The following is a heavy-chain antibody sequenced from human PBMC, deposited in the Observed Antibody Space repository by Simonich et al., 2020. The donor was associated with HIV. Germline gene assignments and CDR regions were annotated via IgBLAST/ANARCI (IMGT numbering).Heavy chain of an antibody. CDR2: IYHSGSI. J-gene: IGHJ4*02. D-gene: IGHD4-17*01. CDR3: YGDYGEYYFDH. Sequence: QVQLQQWGAGLLKPSETLSLTCAVSGGSFRAYYWSWIRQPPGEGLEWIGEIYHSGSIHYNPSLKSRVTISVDTSKNQFSLKMSSLTAADTAVYYCYGDYGEYYFDHWSQGTLVTVSS. V-gene: IGHV4-34*03. CDR1: GGSFRAYY.